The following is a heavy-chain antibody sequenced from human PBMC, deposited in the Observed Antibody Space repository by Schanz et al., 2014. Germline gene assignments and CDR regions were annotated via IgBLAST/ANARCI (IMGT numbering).Heavy chain of an antibody. CDR3: AKDQGSYGSESYSYFDD. D-gene: IGHD3-10*01. V-gene: IGHV3-30*18. J-gene: IGHJ4*02. CDR1: GFSFSTHW. Sequence: VQLVESGGGLVQPGGSVRLSCGASGFSFSTHWMAWVRQAPGKGLEWGAVISYDGSHKDYADSVKGRFTISRDNLKKTVYLQINILRAGDTAVYYCAKDQGSYGSESYSYFDDWGQGTLATVSS. CDR2: ISYDGSHK.